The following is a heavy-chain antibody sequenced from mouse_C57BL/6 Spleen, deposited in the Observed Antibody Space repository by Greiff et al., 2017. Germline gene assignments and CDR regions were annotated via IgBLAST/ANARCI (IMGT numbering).Heavy chain of an antibody. J-gene: IGHJ1*03. Sequence: QVQLQQSGAELMKPGASVKLSCKATGYTFTGYWIEWVKQRPGHGLEWIGEILPGSGGTNYTEKFKGKATFTADTSSNTAYMQLSNLTTEDSAIYYCARYHYGSSYNWYFDVWGTGTTVTVSS. CDR3: ARYHYGSSYNWYFDV. CDR2: ILPGSGGT. V-gene: IGHV1-9*01. CDR1: GYTFTGYW. D-gene: IGHD1-1*01.